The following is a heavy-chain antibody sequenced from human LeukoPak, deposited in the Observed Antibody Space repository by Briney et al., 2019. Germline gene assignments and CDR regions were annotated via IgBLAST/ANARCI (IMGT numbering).Heavy chain of an antibody. J-gene: IGHJ4*02. V-gene: IGHV4-39*07. CDR1: GGSISSSSYY. D-gene: IGHD2-15*01. CDR2: IYYSGST. CDR3: ARGPCSGGSCPIDY. Sequence: PSETLSLTCTVSGGSISSSSYYWGWIRQPPGKGLEWIGSIYYSGSTYYNPSLKSRVTISVDTSKNQFSLKLSSVTAADTAVYYCARGPCSGGSCPIDYWGQGTLVTVSS.